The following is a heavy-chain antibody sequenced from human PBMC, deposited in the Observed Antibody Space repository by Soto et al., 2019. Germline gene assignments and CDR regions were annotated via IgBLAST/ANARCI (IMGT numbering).Heavy chain of an antibody. J-gene: IGHJ6*02. CDR3: ARGGLERRIDYYYGMDV. CDR1: GGTFSSYA. V-gene: IGHV1-69*13. D-gene: IGHD1-1*01. CDR2: IIPIFGTA. Sequence: SVKVSCKAPGGTFSSYAISWVRQAPGQGLEWMGGIIPIFGTANYAQKFQGRVTITADESTSTAYMELSSLRSEDTAVYYCARGGLERRIDYYYGMDVWGQGTTVTVSS.